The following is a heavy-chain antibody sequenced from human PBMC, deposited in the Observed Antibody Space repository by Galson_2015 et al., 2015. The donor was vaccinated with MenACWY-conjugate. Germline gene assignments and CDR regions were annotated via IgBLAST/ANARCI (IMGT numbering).Heavy chain of an antibody. CDR3: ASLAWDDYTGYGMDV. CDR1: GASISSISYY. D-gene: IGHD4-11*01. J-gene: IGHJ6*02. Sequence: ETLSLTCTVSGASISSISYYWVWIRQPPGKGLEWIATIFYTGNTYYNPSLESRVVISVDTSKNQFSLKLNSVTAADTAVYYCASLAWDDYTGYGMDVWGQGTTVIVSS. CDR2: IFYTGNT. V-gene: IGHV4-39*07.